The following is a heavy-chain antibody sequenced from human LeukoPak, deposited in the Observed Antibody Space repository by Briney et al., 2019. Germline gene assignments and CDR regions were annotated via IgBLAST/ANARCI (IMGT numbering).Heavy chain of an antibody. CDR2: ISYDGSNK. CDR3: AKMRALGSGSQGDDY. Sequence: GGSLRLSCAASGFTFSSYGMHWVRQAPGKGLEWVAVISYDGSNKYYADSVKDRFTISRDNSKNTLYLQMNSLRAEDTAVYYCAKMRALGSGSQGDDYWGQGTLVTVSS. CDR1: GFTFSSYG. J-gene: IGHJ4*02. D-gene: IGHD3-10*01. V-gene: IGHV3-30*18.